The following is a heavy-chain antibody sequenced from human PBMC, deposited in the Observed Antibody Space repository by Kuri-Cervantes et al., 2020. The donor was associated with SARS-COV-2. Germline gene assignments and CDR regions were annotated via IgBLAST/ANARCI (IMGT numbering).Heavy chain of an antibody. CDR1: GGSFSGYY. D-gene: IGHD4-17*01. CDR3: ARALPWALRGNDAFDI. V-gene: IGHV4-34*01. Sequence: SQTLSLTCAVYGGSFSGYYWSWIRQPPGKGLEWIGEINDSGSTNYNPSLKIRVTISVDTSKNQFSLKLSSVTAADTAVYYCARALPWALRGNDAFDIWGQGTMVTVSS. J-gene: IGHJ3*02. CDR2: INDSGST.